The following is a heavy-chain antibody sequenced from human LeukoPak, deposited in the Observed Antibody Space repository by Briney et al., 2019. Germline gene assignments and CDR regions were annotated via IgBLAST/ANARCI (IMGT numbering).Heavy chain of an antibody. CDR1: GESFSGNY. J-gene: IGHJ4*02. CDR3: ARIEPGRLGFDY. D-gene: IGHD3-16*01. V-gene: IGHV4-34*01. Sequence: SETLSLTCAVYGESFSGNYWNWIRQPPGKGLEWIGEINHSGSTNYNPSLKSRVTISVDTSKNQFSLKLGSVTAADTAVYYCARIEPGRLGFDYWGQGTLVTVSS. CDR2: INHSGST.